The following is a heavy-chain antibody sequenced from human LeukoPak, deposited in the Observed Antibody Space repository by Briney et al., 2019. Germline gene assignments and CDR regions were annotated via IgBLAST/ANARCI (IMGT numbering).Heavy chain of an antibody. CDR2: INPNSGGT. Sequence: GASVKVSCKASGYTFTGYYMHWVRQAPGQGLEWMGRINPNSGGTNYAQKFQGRVTMTRDTSISTAYMELSRLRSDDTAVYYCALRYYYDSSGSKEIGYWGQGTLVTVSS. D-gene: IGHD3-22*01. V-gene: IGHV1-2*06. CDR3: ALRYYYDSSGSKEIGY. J-gene: IGHJ4*02. CDR1: GYTFTGYY.